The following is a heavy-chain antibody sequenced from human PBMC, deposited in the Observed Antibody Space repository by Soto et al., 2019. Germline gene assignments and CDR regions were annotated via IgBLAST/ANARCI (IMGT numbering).Heavy chain of an antibody. D-gene: IGHD3-16*02. Sequence: EMQLVGSGGGLVQPGGSLRLSCAASGFTFNSYWMSWVRQVPGQGLEWVANIKQDGNEKYYVDSVKGRFTISRDNAKNSLYLQMNSLRAEDTAMYYCARTDSLRIHVPSLYYYFDYWGQGILVTVSS. J-gene: IGHJ4*02. CDR1: GFTFNSYW. V-gene: IGHV3-7*03. CDR3: ARTDSLRIHVPSLYYYFDY. CDR2: IKQDGNEK.